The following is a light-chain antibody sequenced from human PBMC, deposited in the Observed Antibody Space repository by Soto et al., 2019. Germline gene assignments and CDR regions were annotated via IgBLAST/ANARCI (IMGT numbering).Light chain of an antibody. CDR1: QGVSSY. CDR2: GAS. Sequence: EIVMTQSPATLSLSPGERATLSCRASQGVSSYLAWYQQKPGQAPRLLIYGASTRATDIPARFSGSGSGTEFTLTITSLQSEDFAVYYCQQYNNWPLITFGQGTRLEMK. V-gene: IGKV3-15*01. CDR3: QQYNNWPLIT. J-gene: IGKJ5*01.